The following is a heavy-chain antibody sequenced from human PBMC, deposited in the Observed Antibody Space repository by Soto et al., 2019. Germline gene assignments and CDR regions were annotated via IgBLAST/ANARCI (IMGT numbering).Heavy chain of an antibody. J-gene: IGHJ5*02. CDR1: GFSFTGYY. CDR3: AKDLTRQLAYWLDP. CDR2: INAHSGGT. Sequence: ASVKVSCKASGFSFTGYYIHWLRQAPGQGLEWMGWINAHSGGTEYAQRFQGRVTLTRDTSIATAYLTLTSLTSDDTALYYCAKDLTRQLAYWLDPWGQGTQVTVSS. V-gene: IGHV1-2*02. D-gene: IGHD6-6*01.